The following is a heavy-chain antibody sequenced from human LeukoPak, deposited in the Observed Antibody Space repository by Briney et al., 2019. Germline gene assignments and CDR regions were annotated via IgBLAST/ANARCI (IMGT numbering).Heavy chain of an antibody. D-gene: IGHD6-19*01. J-gene: IGHJ4*02. Sequence: ASVKVSCKASGGTFSSYAISWVRQAPGQGLEWMGWISAYNGNTNYAQKLQGRVTMTTDTSTSTAYMELRSLRSDDTAVYYCARDAPRVTVAGGIDYWGQGTLVTVSS. CDR1: GGTFSSYA. CDR2: ISAYNGNT. V-gene: IGHV1-18*01. CDR3: ARDAPRVTVAGGIDY.